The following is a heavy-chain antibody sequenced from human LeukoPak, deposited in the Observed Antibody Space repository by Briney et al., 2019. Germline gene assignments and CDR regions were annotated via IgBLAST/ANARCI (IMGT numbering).Heavy chain of an antibody. D-gene: IGHD6-13*01. CDR3: AKDVAAAGIGFDY. J-gene: IGHJ4*02. CDR1: GLTFSSYG. V-gene: IGHV3-30*18. Sequence: PGRSLRLSCAAPGLTFSSYGMHWVRQAPGKGLEWVAVISYDGSNKYYADSVKGRFTISRDNSKNTLYLQMNSLRAEDTAVYYCAKDVAAAGIGFDYWGQGTLVTVSS. CDR2: ISYDGSNK.